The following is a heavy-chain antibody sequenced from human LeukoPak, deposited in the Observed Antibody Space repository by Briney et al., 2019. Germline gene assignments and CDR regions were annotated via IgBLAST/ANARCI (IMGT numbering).Heavy chain of an antibody. Sequence: GGSLRLSCAASGFTFNIYDMQWVRQTAGKGLEWVSTLATAGDTYYPGSVKGRFTISRENAKNSLYLQMNSLRAGDTAVYYCARGPLGGSPYRTFDHWGQGTLVTVSS. V-gene: IGHV3-13*01. CDR3: ARGPLGGSPYRTFDH. D-gene: IGHD1-26*01. CDR1: GFTFNIYD. J-gene: IGHJ4*02. CDR2: LATAGDT.